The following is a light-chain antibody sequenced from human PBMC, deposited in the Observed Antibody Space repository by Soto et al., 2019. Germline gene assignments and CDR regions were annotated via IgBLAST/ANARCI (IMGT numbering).Light chain of an antibody. Sequence: QSVLTQPPSVSAAPGQKVTISCSGSSSNIGNNYVSWYQQLPGTAPKLIIFDVNKRPSGVPDRFSGSKSGNTASLTISGLQPEDEADYYCCSYAGSSLVFGGGTKLTVL. CDR3: CSYAGSSLV. J-gene: IGLJ2*01. V-gene: IGLV1-51*01. CDR2: DVN. CDR1: SSNIGNNY.